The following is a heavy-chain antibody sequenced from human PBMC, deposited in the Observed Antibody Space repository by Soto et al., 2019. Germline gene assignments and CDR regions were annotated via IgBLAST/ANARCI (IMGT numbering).Heavy chain of an antibody. CDR1: GGSISSSGYS. CDR3: ARKYRDYFDY. V-gene: IGHV4-30-2*01. Sequence: PSETLSLTCAVSGGSISSSGYSWSWIRQPPGKGLEWIGYIYHSGSTYYNPSLKSRVTISVDRSKNQFSLKLSSVTATDTAVYYCARKYRDYFDYWGQGALVTVSS. J-gene: IGHJ4*02. D-gene: IGHD2-2*01. CDR2: IYHSGST.